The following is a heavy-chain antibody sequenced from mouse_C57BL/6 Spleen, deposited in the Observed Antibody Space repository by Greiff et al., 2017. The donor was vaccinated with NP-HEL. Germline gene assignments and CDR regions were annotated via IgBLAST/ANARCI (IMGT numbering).Heavy chain of an antibody. D-gene: IGHD1-1*01. V-gene: IGHV1-22*01. J-gene: IGHJ1*03. Sequence: LVEPGASVKMSCKASGYTFTDYNMHWVKQSHGKSLEWIGYINPNNGGTSYNQKFKGKATLTVNKSSSTAYMELRSLTSEDSAVYYCAREGFTTVVARYFDVWGTGTTVTVSS. CDR2: INPNNGGT. CDR3: AREGFTTVVARYFDV. CDR1: GYTFTDYN.